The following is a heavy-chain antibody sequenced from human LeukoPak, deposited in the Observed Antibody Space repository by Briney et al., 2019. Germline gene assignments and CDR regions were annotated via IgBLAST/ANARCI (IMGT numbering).Heavy chain of an antibody. V-gene: IGHV3-74*01. CDR2: INADGRNT. CDR1: GFSLDNYW. Sequence: GGSLRLYCAASGFSLDNYWMHWVRLAPGKGLEWVSRINADGRNTPYADSVKGRFTISRDNAKNTLYLQMSSLRAEDTAVYYCARGSSSGWPDYFDYWGRGTLVTVSS. J-gene: IGHJ4*02. D-gene: IGHD6-19*01. CDR3: ARGSSSGWPDYFDY.